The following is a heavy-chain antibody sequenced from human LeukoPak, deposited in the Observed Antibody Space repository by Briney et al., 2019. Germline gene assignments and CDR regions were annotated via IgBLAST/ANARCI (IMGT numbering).Heavy chain of an antibody. CDR3: ARTSTVTTRWFDR. CDR2: IHNRGNT. CDR1: GDSFRSSGYY. J-gene: IGHJ5*02. D-gene: IGHD4-17*01. Sequence: ETLSLTCTVSGDSFRSSGYYWGWIRQPPGKGLEWIGTIHNRGNTYYNPSLKGRVAIFGDTSKNQFSLNLSSVTAADTAMYYCARTSTVTTRWFDRWGQGTLATVSS. V-gene: IGHV4-39*01.